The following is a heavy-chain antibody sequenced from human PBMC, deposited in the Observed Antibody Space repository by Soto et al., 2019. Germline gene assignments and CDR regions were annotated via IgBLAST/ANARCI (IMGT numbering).Heavy chain of an antibody. J-gene: IGHJ4*02. V-gene: IGHV3-33*01. CDR2: IWYDGSNK. CDR1: GFTFSSYG. CDR3: AREIIAHYDFWTLDY. Sequence: GGSLRLSCAASGFTFSSYGMHWVRQAPGKGLEWVAVIWYDGSNKYYADSVKGRFTISRDNSKNTLYLQMNSLRAEDTAVYYCAREIIAHYDFWTLDYWGQGTLVTVSS. D-gene: IGHD3-3*01.